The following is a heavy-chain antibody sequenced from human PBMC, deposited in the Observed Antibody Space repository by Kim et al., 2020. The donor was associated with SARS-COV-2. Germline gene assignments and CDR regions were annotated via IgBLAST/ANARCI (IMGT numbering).Heavy chain of an antibody. CDR3: ARERLRGGFDP. D-gene: IGHD4-17*01. J-gene: IGHJ5*02. V-gene: IGHV3-74*01. CDR2: INSDGSST. Sequence: GGSLRLSCAASGFTFSSYWMHWVRQAPGKGLVWVSRINSDGSSTSYAHSVKGRFTISRDNAKNTLYLQMNSLRAEDTAVYYCARERLRGGFDPWGQGTLVTVSS. CDR1: GFTFSSYW.